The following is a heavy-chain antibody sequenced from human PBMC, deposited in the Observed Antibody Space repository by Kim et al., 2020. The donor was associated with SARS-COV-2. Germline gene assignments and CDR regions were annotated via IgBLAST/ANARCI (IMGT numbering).Heavy chain of an antibody. CDR3: ARAAFVMVRGVIITQRVGFDV. J-gene: IGHJ3*01. V-gene: IGHV4-34*01. Sequence: SETLSLTCAVYGGSFSDFWSWIRQPLGGGLEWIGEINESGSANYNPSLKSRVSLSVDTSQSQFSLRLTSVTAADTAVYYCARAAFVMVRGVIITQRVGFDVWGQGTMVSVSS. D-gene: IGHD3-10*01. CDR2: INESGSA. CDR1: GGSFSDF.